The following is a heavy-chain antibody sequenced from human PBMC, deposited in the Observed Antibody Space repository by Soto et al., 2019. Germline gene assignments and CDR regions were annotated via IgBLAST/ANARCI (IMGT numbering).Heavy chain of an antibody. CDR1: GYTFTSYG. J-gene: IGHJ6*02. CDR3: ARMGDVPYYYYGMDV. V-gene: IGHV1-18*01. Sequence: QVQLVQSGAEVKKPGASVKVSCKASGYTFTSYGITWVRQAPGQGLEWLGGFNGYNGNTNYAQKLQGRVTMTTDTSTSTAYMELRSLRSDDTAVYYCARMGDVPYYYYGMDVWGQGTTVTVSS. D-gene: IGHD3-16*01. CDR2: FNGYNGNT.